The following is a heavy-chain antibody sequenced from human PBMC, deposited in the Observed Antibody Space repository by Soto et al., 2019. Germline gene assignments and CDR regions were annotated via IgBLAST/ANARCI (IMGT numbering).Heavy chain of an antibody. CDR1: GFTVSSNY. CDR2: IYSGGST. Sequence: GGSLRLSCAASGFTVSSNYMSWVRQAPGKGLEWGSVIYSGGSTYYAGSVKGRFTISRDNSKNTLYLQMNSLRAEDTAVYYCARDPLRYYYGMDVWGQGTTVTVSS. CDR3: ARDPLRYYYGMDV. V-gene: IGHV3-53*01. J-gene: IGHJ6*02. D-gene: IGHD5-12*01.